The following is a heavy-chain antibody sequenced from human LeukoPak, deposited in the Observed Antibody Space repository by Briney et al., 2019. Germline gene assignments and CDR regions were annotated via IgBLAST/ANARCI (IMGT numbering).Heavy chain of an antibody. J-gene: IGHJ4*02. CDR3: AALGISGSYYFDY. V-gene: IGHV3-11*04. CDR2: ISSSGSTI. D-gene: IGHD1-26*01. Sequence: GGSLRLSCAASGFTFSDYYMSWIRQAPGKGLEWASYISSSGSTIYYADSVKGRFTISRDNAKNSLYLQMNSLRAEDTAVYYCAALGISGSYYFDYWGQGTLVTVSS. CDR1: GFTFSDYY.